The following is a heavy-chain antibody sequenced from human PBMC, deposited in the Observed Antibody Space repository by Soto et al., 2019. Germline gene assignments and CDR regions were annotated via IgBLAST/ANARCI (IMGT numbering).Heavy chain of an antibody. CDR3: ARDSSRWEYDY. Sequence: QVQLVQSGAEVKKPGASVKVSCKASGYTFTSYGISWVRQAPGQGLEWMGWINVYNGNTNYAQKLQGRVTMTTDTSTSTAYLDLRSLISDDTAVYFCARDSSRWEYDYWGQGTLVSVSS. V-gene: IGHV1-18*01. J-gene: IGHJ4*02. D-gene: IGHD6-19*01. CDR2: INVYNGNT. CDR1: GYTFTSYG.